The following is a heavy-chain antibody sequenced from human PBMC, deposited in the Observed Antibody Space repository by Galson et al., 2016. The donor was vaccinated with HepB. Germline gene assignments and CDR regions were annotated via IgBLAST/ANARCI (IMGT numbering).Heavy chain of an antibody. J-gene: IGHJ2*01. CDR1: GGSISSGGYS. Sequence: TLSLTCAVSGGSISSGGYSWSWIRQPPGKGLEWIGYIYHSGSTYYNPSPKSRVTISVDRSKNQLSLKLSSVTAADTAVYYCARGRGSSWSKYGYFDLWGRGTLVTVSS. CDR2: IYHSGST. D-gene: IGHD6-13*01. V-gene: IGHV4-30-2*01. CDR3: ARGRGSSWSKYGYFDL.